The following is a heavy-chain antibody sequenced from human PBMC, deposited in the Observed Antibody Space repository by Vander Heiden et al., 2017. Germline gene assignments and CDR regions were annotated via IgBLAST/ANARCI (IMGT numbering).Heavy chain of an antibody. CDR3: ARDLFLWYFDY. CDR1: GFTFITYA. Sequence: EVQLLESGGGSVQPGGSLRLSCAASGFTFITYAMSWVRQAPGKGLEWVSTINNSGGSKYYADSVRGRFTISRDSSKNMLYLQMNSLRAEDTAVYYCARDLFLWYFDYWGQGTLVTVSS. J-gene: IGHJ4*02. D-gene: IGHD2-15*01. CDR2: INNSGGSK. V-gene: IGHV3-23*01.